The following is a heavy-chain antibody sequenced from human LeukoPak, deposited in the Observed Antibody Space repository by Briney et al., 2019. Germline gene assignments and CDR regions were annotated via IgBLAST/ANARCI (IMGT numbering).Heavy chain of an antibody. Sequence: SETLSLTCTVSGYSISSGYYGGWIRRPPGKGLEWIGSIYHSGSTYYNPSLKSRVTISVDTSKNQFSLKLSSVTAADTAVYYCARQTRYFDYLVQETMVTDSS. CDR2: IYHSGST. J-gene: IGHJ4*02. V-gene: IGHV4-38-2*02. CDR3: ARQTRYFDY. CDR1: GYSISSGYY.